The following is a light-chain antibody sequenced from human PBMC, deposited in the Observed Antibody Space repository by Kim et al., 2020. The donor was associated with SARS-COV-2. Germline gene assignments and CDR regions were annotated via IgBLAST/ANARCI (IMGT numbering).Light chain of an antibody. CDR2: GAS. Sequence: SPRERAPLSCRASQSVTSDLAWYQQKPGQAPRLLIYGASTRATGIPARFSGSGSGTEFTLTISSLQSEDFAVYYCQQYNDWTPITFGQGTRLEIK. J-gene: IGKJ5*01. CDR3: QQYNDWTPIT. CDR1: QSVTSD. V-gene: IGKV3-15*01.